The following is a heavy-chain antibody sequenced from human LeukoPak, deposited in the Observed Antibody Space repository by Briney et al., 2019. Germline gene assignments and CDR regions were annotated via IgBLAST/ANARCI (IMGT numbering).Heavy chain of an antibody. D-gene: IGHD3-22*01. CDR1: GFTFSSYS. J-gene: IGHJ2*01. CDR3: ARNGRPIVVEWYFDL. CDR2: ISSSSSYI. Sequence: KPGGSLRLSCAASGFTFSSYSVNWVRQAPGKGLEWVSSISSSSSYIYYADSVKGRFTISRDNAKNSLYLQMNSLRAEDTALYYCARNGRPIVVEWYFDLWGRGTLVTVSS. V-gene: IGHV3-21*04.